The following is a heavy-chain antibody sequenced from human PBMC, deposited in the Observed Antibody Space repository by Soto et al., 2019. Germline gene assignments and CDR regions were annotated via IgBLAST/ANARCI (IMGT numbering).Heavy chain of an antibody. Sequence: HLQLEESGPGLVKPSETLSLTCIVSGGSVSNNTYYWGWIRQPPGKGLEWIGSIYSSGSTNYHPSLKSRVTISVDTSKNEFSLKLTSVTAADTAVYYCWRTPDVLTGYYDAFYIWGQGTAVTVSS. V-gene: IGHV4-39*01. CDR3: WRTPDVLTGYYDAFYI. J-gene: IGHJ3*02. CDR2: IYSSGST. D-gene: IGHD3-9*01. CDR1: GGSVSNNTYY.